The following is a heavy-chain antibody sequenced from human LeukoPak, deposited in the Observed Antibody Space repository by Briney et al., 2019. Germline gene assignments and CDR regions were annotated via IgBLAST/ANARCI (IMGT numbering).Heavy chain of an antibody. CDR1: GFTFRNTW. V-gene: IGHV3-15*01. J-gene: IGHJ4*02. CDR3: THDYGDRGGFDY. D-gene: IGHD4-17*01. Sequence: GGSLRLSCAASGFTFRNTWMSWVRQAPGKGLEWVGRLKSKTDGGATDYAAPVKGRFTISRDDSKNTLYLQMNSLKTEDTAVYYCTHDYGDRGGFDYWGQGTLVTVSS. CDR2: LKSKTDGGAT.